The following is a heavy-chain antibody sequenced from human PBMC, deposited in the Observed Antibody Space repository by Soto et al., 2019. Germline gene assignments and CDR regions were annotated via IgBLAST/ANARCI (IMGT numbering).Heavy chain of an antibody. J-gene: IGHJ4*02. CDR2: IYYSGST. CDR1: GGPISSYY. Sequence: QVQLQESGPGLVKPSETLSLTCTFSGGPISSYYWSWIRQPPGKGLEWIGYIYYSGSTNYNPSLKSRVTISVDTSKNQFSLKLSSVTAADTAVYYCARQDEAGYYWFDYWGQGTLVTVSS. CDR3: ARQDEAGYYWFDY. V-gene: IGHV4-59*01. D-gene: IGHD3-22*01.